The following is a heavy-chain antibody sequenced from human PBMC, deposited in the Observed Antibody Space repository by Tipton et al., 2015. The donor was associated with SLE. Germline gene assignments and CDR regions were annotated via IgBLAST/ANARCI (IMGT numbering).Heavy chain of an antibody. V-gene: IGHV3-30*04. Sequence: SLRLSCAASGFTFSSYAMHWVRQAPGKGLEWVALISYDGTNKYSADSVKGRFTISRDNSKNALYLQMNSLRTEDTAVYYCAKDGEGGFDLWGRGTLVTVSS. J-gene: IGHJ2*01. D-gene: IGHD7-27*01. CDR3: AKDGEGGFDL. CDR2: ISYDGTNK. CDR1: GFTFSSYA.